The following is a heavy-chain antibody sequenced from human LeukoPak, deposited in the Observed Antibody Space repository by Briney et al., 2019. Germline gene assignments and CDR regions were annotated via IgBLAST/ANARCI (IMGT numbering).Heavy chain of an antibody. CDR1: GGTLSSYA. CDR2: IIPILGIA. J-gene: IGHJ6*02. CDR3: ARDGPTYYYGSESYGMDV. V-gene: IGHV1-69*04. Sequence: AASVKVSCKASGGTLSSYAISWVRQAPGQGLEWMGRIIPILGIANYAQKFQGRVTITADKSTSTAYMELSSLRSEDTAVYYCARDGPTYYYGSESYGMDVWGQGTTVTVSS. D-gene: IGHD3-10*01.